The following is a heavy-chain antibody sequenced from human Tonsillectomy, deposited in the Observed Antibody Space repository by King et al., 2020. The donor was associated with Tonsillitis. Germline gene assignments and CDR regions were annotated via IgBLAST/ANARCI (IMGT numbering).Heavy chain of an antibody. Sequence: VQLVESGGGLIQPGGSLRLSCAASGFTISFNYMSWVRQAPGKGLEWVSVIYTGGSTYYADSVKGRFTISRDNSKNTLSLRMKSLRAEDTAVYYCARDVAAAGFLWDWGQGALVTVSS. CDR2: IYTGGST. CDR1: GFTISFNY. CDR3: ARDVAAAGFLWD. V-gene: IGHV3-53*01. J-gene: IGHJ4*02. D-gene: IGHD6-13*01.